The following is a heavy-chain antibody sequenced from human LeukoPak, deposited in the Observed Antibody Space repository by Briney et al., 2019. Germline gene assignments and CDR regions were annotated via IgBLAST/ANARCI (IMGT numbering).Heavy chain of an antibody. J-gene: IGHJ6*03. CDR2: ISGSGVST. D-gene: IGHD3-10*01. Sequence: GGTLRLSCAASGFTFSSYGMSWVRQAPGKGLEWVSAISGSGVSTYYADSVKGRFTISRDNSKNTLYLQMNSLRAEDTAVYYCARDNSNMVREPLSGYYYYYYYMDVWGKGTTVTISS. V-gene: IGHV3-23*01. CDR1: GFTFSSYG. CDR3: ARDNSNMVREPLSGYYYYYYYMDV.